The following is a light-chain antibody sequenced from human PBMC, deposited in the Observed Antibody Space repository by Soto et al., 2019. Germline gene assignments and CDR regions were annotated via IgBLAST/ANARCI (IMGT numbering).Light chain of an antibody. CDR1: QRISTW. J-gene: IGKJ1*01. V-gene: IGKV1-5*01. Sequence: DIQMTQSPSTLSASVGDRVTITCRARQRISTWLAWYQQKAGKAPKLLIYDASIFESGVPSRFSGSGSGTESTLTISSLQPDNFATYYCQQYNSYPGTFGQGTKVEI. CDR3: QQYNSYPGT. CDR2: DAS.